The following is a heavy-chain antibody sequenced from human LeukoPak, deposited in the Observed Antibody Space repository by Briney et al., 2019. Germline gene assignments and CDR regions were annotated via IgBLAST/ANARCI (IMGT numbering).Heavy chain of an antibody. CDR1: GFTFRNYD. D-gene: IGHD5/OR15-5a*01. Sequence: GGSLRLSCAASGFTFRNYDMHWVRQFPGRGLEWVSTIGIADDTHYPDSVKGRFTISRENAKNSLYLQMNSLRDGDTAVYYCVRGGIQVSGIDAFDIWGQGTMVTVSS. CDR3: VRGGIQVSGIDAFDI. J-gene: IGHJ3*02. CDR2: IGIADDT. V-gene: IGHV3-13*01.